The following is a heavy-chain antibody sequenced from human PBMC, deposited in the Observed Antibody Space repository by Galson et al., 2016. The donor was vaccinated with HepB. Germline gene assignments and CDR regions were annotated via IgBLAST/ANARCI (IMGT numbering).Heavy chain of an antibody. CDR2: IDPSDSYT. CDR1: GYSFTSYW. V-gene: IGHV5-10-1*01. CDR3: ARLPEETSLYYYYYYMDV. Sequence: QSGAEVKKPGESLRISCKGSGYSFTSYWISWVRQMPGKGLEWMGRIDPSDSYTNYSPSFQGHVTISADKSISTAYLQWSSLKASDTAMYYCARLPEETSLYYYYYYMDVWGKGTTVTVSS. J-gene: IGHJ6*03.